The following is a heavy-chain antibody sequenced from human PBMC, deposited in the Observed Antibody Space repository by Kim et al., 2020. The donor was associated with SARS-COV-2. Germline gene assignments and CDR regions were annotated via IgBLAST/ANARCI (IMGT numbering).Heavy chain of an antibody. D-gene: IGHD6-6*01. CDR2: INPNSGGT. CDR1: GYTFTGYY. J-gene: IGHJ4*02. CDR3: ARGIAARPRFDY. Sequence: ASVKVSCKASGYTFTGYYMHWVRQAPGQGLEWMGRINPNSGGTNYAQKFQGRVTMTRDTSISTAYMELSRLRSDDTAVYYCARGIAARPRFDYWGQGTLVTVSS. V-gene: IGHV1-2*06.